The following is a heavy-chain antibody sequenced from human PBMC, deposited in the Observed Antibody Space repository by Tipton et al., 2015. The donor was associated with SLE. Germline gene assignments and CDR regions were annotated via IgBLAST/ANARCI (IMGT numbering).Heavy chain of an antibody. CDR3: ARWGYGSGTEGNFDY. Sequence: QSGPEVKKPGSSVKVSCKASGGTFRSYAISWVRQAPGQGLEWMGGINSIFGTSNYTQKFQDRVTITMDESTNVAYMELRSLRSDDTAVYYCARWGYGSGTEGNFDYWGQGTLVTVSS. CDR2: INSIFGTS. CDR1: GGTFRSYA. J-gene: IGHJ4*02. D-gene: IGHD3-10*01. V-gene: IGHV1-69*05.